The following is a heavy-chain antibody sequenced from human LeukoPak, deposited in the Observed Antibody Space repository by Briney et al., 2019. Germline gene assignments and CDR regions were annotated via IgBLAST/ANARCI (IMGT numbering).Heavy chain of an antibody. V-gene: IGHV4-59*01. CDR2: AYYSGSN. Sequence: PSETLSLTCHVSGGYITTYYWSWIRQPPGKGLEWIGYAYYSGSNEYNPSLRSRVTMSADASRNQFSLTLSSVTAADTAIYYCATLNIESSSGWFFRTWGQGTLVSVSS. J-gene: IGHJ5*02. CDR3: ATLNIESSSGWFFRT. CDR1: GGYITTYY. D-gene: IGHD6-19*01.